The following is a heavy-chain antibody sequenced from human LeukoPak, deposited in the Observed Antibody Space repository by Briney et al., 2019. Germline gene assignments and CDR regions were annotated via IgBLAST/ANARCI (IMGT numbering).Heavy chain of an antibody. D-gene: IGHD1-7*01. Sequence: GESLKISCKGSGYSFSGYWIAWVRQMPGKGREWMGIIYPGDSDTRYSPSFQGQVTISADKSISTAYLQWSSLKASDTAMYYCARQGHWSYNDWGQGTLVTVSS. CDR3: ARQGHWSYND. CDR1: GYSFSGYW. V-gene: IGHV5-51*01. CDR2: IYPGDSDT. J-gene: IGHJ4*02.